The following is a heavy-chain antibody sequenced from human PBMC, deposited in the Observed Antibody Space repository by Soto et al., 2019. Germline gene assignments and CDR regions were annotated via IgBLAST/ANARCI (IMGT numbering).Heavy chain of an antibody. CDR3: ARAVDTSLVISYYYYNMAV. CDR1: GFPFSDYS. D-gene: IGHD5-18*01. V-gene: IGHV3-48*02. CDR2: ISSSSVSI. J-gene: IGHJ6*02. Sequence: GGSLRLCCAASGFPFSDYSMHLVRQAPGKGLECVSYISSSSVSIFYADSVKGRFTISRDNAKNSLYLQMNSLRDEDTAVYYCARAVDTSLVISYYYYNMAVWGQGATVNVSS.